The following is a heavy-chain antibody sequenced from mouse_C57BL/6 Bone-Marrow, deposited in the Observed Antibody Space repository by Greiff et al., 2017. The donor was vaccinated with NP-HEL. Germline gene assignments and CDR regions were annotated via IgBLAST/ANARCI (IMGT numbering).Heavy chain of an antibody. CDR1: GFNIKDDY. CDR3: TTLAWYFDV. Sequence: EVMLVESGAELVRPGASVKLSCTASGFNIKDDYMHWVKQRPEQGLEWIGWIDPENGDTEYASKFQGKATITADTSSNTAYLQLSSLTSEDTAVYYCTTLAWYFDVWGTGTMVTVSS. CDR2: IDPENGDT. J-gene: IGHJ1*03. V-gene: IGHV14-4*01.